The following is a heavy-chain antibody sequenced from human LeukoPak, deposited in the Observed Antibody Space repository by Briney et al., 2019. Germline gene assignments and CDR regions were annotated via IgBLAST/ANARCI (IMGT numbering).Heavy chain of an antibody. J-gene: IGHJ4*02. Sequence: PGGSLRLSCAASGFTFSSYAMHWVRQAPGKGLEYVSAISSNGGSTYYANSVKGRFTISRDNSKNTLYLQMGSLRAEDTAVYYCARGSSVVALDWGQGTLVTVSS. V-gene: IGHV3-64*01. D-gene: IGHD2-15*01. CDR1: GFTFSSYA. CDR3: ARGSSVVALD. CDR2: ISSNGGST.